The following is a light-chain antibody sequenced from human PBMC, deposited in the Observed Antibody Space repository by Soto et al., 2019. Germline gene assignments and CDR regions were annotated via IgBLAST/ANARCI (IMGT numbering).Light chain of an antibody. V-gene: IGLV3-21*02. CDR1: HIGSKS. J-gene: IGLJ3*02. Sequence: SYVVTQPLSVSVAPGQTAKINCGGNHIGSKSVHWYQQRPGQAPVLVIYDDSDRPSGIPDRFSGSNSGNTATVTISSVEAGDEADYYWQVWDNVSDHWVFGGGTKLTVL. CDR2: DDS. CDR3: QVWDNVSDHWV.